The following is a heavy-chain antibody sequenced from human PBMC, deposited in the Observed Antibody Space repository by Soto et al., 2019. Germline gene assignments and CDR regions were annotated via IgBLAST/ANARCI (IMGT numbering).Heavy chain of an antibody. CDR1: GFTFNSYW. CDR3: ARGGLHRSGSEYYYYYYGLDV. CDR2: VQQDGSEK. Sequence: EGQLVESGGGLVQPGESLRLSCAGSGFTFNSYWMSWVRQAPGKGLEWVAKVQQDGSEKYYVDSVKGRFTISRDNAKNSVYLQMNSLRVEDTAVYYCARGGLHRSGSEYYYYYYGLDVWGQGTTVTVAS. J-gene: IGHJ6*02. V-gene: IGHV3-7*03. D-gene: IGHD6-19*01.